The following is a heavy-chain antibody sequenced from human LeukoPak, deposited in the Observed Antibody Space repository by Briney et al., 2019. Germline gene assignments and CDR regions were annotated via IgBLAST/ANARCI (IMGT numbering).Heavy chain of an antibody. CDR3: ARTPYYDILTGYLDY. V-gene: IGHV3-33*01. D-gene: IGHD3-9*01. J-gene: IGHJ4*02. CDR1: GFTLSSYG. Sequence: GGSLRLSCAASGFTLSSYGMHWVRQAPGKGLEWVAVIWYDGSNKYYADSVKGRFTISRDNSKNTLYLQMNSLRAEDTAVYYCARTPYYDILTGYLDYWGQGTLVTVSS. CDR2: IWYDGSNK.